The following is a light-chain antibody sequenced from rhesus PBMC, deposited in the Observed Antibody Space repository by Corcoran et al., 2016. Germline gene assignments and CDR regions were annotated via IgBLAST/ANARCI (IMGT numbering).Light chain of an antibody. CDR1: QSVSSS. CDR3: LQHSNWPWT. Sequence: EIVMTQSPATLSLSPGERATLSCRASQSVSSSLAWYHQHPGQAPRLLLHGASRRATGIPERFSGRGSGTDFTLTISSLEPEDVAVYYCLQHSNWPWTFGQGTKVEIK. CDR2: GAS. J-gene: IGKJ1*01. V-gene: IGKV3-24*01.